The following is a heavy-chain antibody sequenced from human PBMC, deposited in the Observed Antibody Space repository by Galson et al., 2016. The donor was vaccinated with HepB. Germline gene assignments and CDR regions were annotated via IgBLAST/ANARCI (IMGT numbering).Heavy chain of an antibody. CDR3: ARWNLDYDE. V-gene: IGHV1-18*01. J-gene: IGHJ4*02. Sequence: SVKVSCKASGYTFRRFDLSWVRQAPGQGLEWMGSITGYNGDLHYAQRFQDRVTVTTDTSTSTAYMELRSLRSDDTAVYYCARWNLDYDEWGQGTLVIVSS. CDR2: ITGYNGDL. D-gene: IGHD3-22*01. CDR1: GYTFRRFD.